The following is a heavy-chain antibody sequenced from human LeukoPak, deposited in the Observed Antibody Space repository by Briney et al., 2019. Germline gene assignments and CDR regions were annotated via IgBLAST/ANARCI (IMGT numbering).Heavy chain of an antibody. CDR1: GFTFSSYG. Sequence: GGSLRLSCAASGFTFSSYGMHWVRQAPGKGLEWVAVIWYDGSNKYYADSVKGRFTISRDNSKNTLYLQMNSLRPEDTAVYYCAKSDLVVVNDAFDIWGQGTMVTVSS. V-gene: IGHV3-33*06. CDR2: IWYDGSNK. D-gene: IGHD3-22*01. CDR3: AKSDLVVVNDAFDI. J-gene: IGHJ3*02.